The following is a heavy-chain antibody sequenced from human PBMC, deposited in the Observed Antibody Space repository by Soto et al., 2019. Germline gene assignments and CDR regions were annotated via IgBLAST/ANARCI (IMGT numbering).Heavy chain of an antibody. Sequence: LRLSCAASGFTFSSYGMHWVRQAPGKGLEWVAVISYDGSNKYYADSVKGRFTISRDNSKNTLYLQMNSLRAEDTAVYYCAKDPYTSALDYWGQGTLVTVSS. D-gene: IGHD2-2*02. CDR2: ISYDGSNK. V-gene: IGHV3-30*18. CDR3: AKDPYTSALDY. J-gene: IGHJ4*02. CDR1: GFTFSSYG.